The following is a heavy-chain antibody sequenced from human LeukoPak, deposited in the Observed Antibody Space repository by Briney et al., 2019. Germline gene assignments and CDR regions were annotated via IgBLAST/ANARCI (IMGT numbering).Heavy chain of an antibody. J-gene: IGHJ4*02. D-gene: IGHD3-3*01. Sequence: GGSLRLSCVASGFTFSNSGMYWVRQAPGKGLEWVAVIWYDGSNKYYADSVKGRFTISRDNSKNTLYLQMNSLRAEDTAVYYCAKDPAIFGVVRYYFDYWGQGTLVTVSS. CDR1: GFTFSNSG. CDR2: IWYDGSNK. CDR3: AKDPAIFGVVRYYFDY. V-gene: IGHV3-33*06.